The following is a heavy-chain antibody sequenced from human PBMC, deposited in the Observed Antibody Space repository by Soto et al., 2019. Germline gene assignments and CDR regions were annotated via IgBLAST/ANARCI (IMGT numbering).Heavy chain of an antibody. CDR3: ARDAGFFDY. Sequence: EVQLVVSGGGLVQPGGSLRLSCAVSGLIVSSNYMSWVRQAPGKGLEWVSVIYSGGNTDYAESVKGRFTISRDISKNTLYLQMNSLRAEDTAVYYCARDAGFFDYWGQGTLVTVSS. CDR1: GLIVSSNY. D-gene: IGHD5-12*01. CDR2: IYSGGNT. J-gene: IGHJ4*02. V-gene: IGHV3-66*01.